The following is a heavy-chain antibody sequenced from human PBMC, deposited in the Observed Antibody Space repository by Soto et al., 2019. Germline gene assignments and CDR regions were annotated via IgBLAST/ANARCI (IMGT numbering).Heavy chain of an antibody. Sequence: GASVKVSCKASGYTFTSYGISWVRQAPGQGLEWMGWISAYNGNTNYAQKLQGRVTMTTDTSTSTAYMELRSLRSDDTAVYYCARLYSSSWYVNWFDPWGQGTLVTVSS. D-gene: IGHD6-13*01. CDR1: GYTFTSYG. CDR2: ISAYNGNT. J-gene: IGHJ5*02. CDR3: ARLYSSSWYVNWFDP. V-gene: IGHV1-18*01.